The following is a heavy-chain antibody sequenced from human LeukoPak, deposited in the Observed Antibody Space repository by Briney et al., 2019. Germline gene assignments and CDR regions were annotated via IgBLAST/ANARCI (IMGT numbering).Heavy chain of an antibody. V-gene: IGHV4-59*12. D-gene: IGHD3-10*01. CDR1: GGSISSYY. CDR2: IYYSGST. J-gene: IGHJ4*02. CDR3: ARDFKGGYGSGSYSDY. Sequence: SETLSLTCTVSGGSISSYYWSWIRQPPGKGLEWIGYIYYSGSTNYNPSLKSRVTISVDTSKNQFSLKLSSVTAADTAVYYCARDFKGGYGSGSYSDYWGQGTLVTVSS.